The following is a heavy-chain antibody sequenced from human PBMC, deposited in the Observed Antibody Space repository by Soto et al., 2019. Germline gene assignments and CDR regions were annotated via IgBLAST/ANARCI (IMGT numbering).Heavy chain of an antibody. Sequence: SETLSLTCTVSGGSISSSSYYWGWIRQPPGKGLEWIGSIYYSGSTYYNPSLKSRVTISVDTPKNQFSLKLSSVTAADTAVYYCARHITIFGVVIRPTNWFDPWGQGTLVTVSS. J-gene: IGHJ5*02. CDR1: GGSISSSSYY. D-gene: IGHD3-3*01. CDR2: IYYSGST. CDR3: ARHITIFGVVIRPTNWFDP. V-gene: IGHV4-39*01.